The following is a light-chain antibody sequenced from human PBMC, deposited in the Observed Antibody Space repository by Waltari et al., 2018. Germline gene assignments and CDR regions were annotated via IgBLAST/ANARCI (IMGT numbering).Light chain of an antibody. Sequence: DIVLTQSPGTLSLSPGEGATLSCRASQSVSRSLPWYQQKPGQAPRLLIYDASTRATGIPDRFSGSGSGTDFSLTISRLEPEDFAVYYCQKYVSLPATFGQGTTVEIK. CDR3: QKYVSLPAT. CDR1: QSVSRS. J-gene: IGKJ1*01. CDR2: DAS. V-gene: IGKV3-20*01.